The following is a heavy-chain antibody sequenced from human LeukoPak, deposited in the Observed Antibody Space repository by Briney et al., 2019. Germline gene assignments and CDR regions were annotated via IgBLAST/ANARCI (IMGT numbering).Heavy chain of an antibody. CDR1: GFSFSSYA. D-gene: IGHD2/OR15-2a*01. Sequence: PGGSLRLSCAASGFSFSSYAMSWVRQAPGKGLEWVSAITDSGGSTYHADSVKGRFTISRDNSKNTLYLQMNSLRAEDTAVYCCAKGSAHARPYFFDYWGQGTLVTVSS. CDR3: AKGSAHARPYFFDY. V-gene: IGHV3-23*01. J-gene: IGHJ4*02. CDR2: ITDSGGST.